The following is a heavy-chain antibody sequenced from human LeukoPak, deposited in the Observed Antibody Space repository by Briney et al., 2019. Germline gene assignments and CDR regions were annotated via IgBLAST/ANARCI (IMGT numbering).Heavy chain of an antibody. CDR3: ARDPFHGAFDI. CDR2: INADGSQT. V-gene: IGHV3-7*01. CDR1: GFTFSSYA. Sequence: GGSLRLSCAASGFTFSSYAMSWVRQAPGKGLEWVADINADGSQTHYVPSVKGRFTVSKDNAENSLFLQMNSLKVEDTALYYCARDPFHGAFDIWGQGTMVTVSS. J-gene: IGHJ3*02.